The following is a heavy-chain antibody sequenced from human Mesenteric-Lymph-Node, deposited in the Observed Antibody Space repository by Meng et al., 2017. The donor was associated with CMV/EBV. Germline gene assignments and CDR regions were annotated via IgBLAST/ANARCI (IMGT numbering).Heavy chain of an antibody. D-gene: IGHD1-7*01. CDR3: ARDSVSNWNYEYYFDY. V-gene: IGHV3-21*01. Sequence: GESLKISCAASGFTLHDYAIHWVRQAPGKGLEWVSSISSSSSYIYYADSVKGRFTISRDNAKNSLYLQMNSLRAEDTAVYYCARDSVSNWNYEYYFDYWGQGTLVTVSS. J-gene: IGHJ4*02. CDR2: ISSSSSYI. CDR1: GFTLHDYA.